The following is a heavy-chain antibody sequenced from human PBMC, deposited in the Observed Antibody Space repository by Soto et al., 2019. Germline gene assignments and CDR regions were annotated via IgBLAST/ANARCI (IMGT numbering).Heavy chain of an antibody. V-gene: IGHV4-59*08. CDR1: GGSISSYY. Sequence: SETLSLTCTVSGGSISSYYWSRIRQPPGKGLEWIGYIYYSGSTNYNPSLKRRVTISVDTSKNQFSLKLSSVTAADTAVYYCARQVGGWAPWYFDYWGQGTLVTVSS. D-gene: IGHD6-19*01. J-gene: IGHJ4*02. CDR3: ARQVGGWAPWYFDY. CDR2: IYYSGST.